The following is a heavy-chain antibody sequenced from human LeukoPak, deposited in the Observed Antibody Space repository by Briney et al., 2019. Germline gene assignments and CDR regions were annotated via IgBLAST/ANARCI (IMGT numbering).Heavy chain of an antibody. CDR1: GYIFTSYW. Sequence: GESLQISCKGSGYIFTSYWISWGRQLPGKGLEWMGRIDPSDSYTNYSPSFQGPVPISADKSISTAYLQWSSLKASDTAMYYCARMTMVRGVTYYYGMDVWGKGTTVTVSS. CDR3: ARMTMVRGVTYYYGMDV. D-gene: IGHD3-10*01. V-gene: IGHV5-10-1*01. CDR2: IDPSDSYT. J-gene: IGHJ6*04.